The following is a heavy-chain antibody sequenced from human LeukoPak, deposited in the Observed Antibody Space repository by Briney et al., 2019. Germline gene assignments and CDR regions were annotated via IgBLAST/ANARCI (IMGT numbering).Heavy chain of an antibody. CDR3: AHRLDGDYDNFDY. J-gene: IGHJ4*02. V-gene: IGHV2-5*02. D-gene: IGHD4-17*01. Sequence: PRLVNPTQTLTLTCTFAGVSISTSGVAVVWSRHPPGKALEWLGINYWGDDKPYSPSRKSRLTITKDTSKNQVVLTMINMDTVQTATYYCAHRLDGDYDNFDYWGQGTLVTVSS. CDR1: GVSISTSGVA. CDR2: NYWGDDK.